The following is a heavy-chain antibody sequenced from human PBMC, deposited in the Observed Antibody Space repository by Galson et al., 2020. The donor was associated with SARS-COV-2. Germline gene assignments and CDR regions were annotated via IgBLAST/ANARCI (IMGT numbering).Heavy chain of an antibody. CDR2: IYSDGST. V-gene: IGHV3-53*01. D-gene: IGHD6-19*01. CDR1: GLTVSSNF. J-gene: IGHJ3*02. Sequence: GESLKISCAASGLTVSSNFMSWVRQAPGKGLEWVSFIYSDGSTLYADFVKGRFTVSRDNSKNTLYLQMNTLRAEDTAVYYCARSHSGMYSFAFDIWGQGTMVTVSS. CDR3: ARSHSGMYSFAFDI.